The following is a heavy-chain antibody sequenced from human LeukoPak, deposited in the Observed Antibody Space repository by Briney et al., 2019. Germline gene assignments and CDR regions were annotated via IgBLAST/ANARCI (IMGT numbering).Heavy chain of an antibody. CDR2: ISSSGNVI. Sequence: PGGSLRLSCAASGFTVSRNYMSWVRQAPGKGLEWVSYISSSGNVIYYAASVKGRFTVSRDNDNNSLYLQMNSLRAEDTAVYYCARDGSALFDYWGQGTLVTVSS. CDR1: GFTVSRNY. CDR3: ARDGSALFDY. D-gene: IGHD6-25*01. V-gene: IGHV3-48*01. J-gene: IGHJ4*02.